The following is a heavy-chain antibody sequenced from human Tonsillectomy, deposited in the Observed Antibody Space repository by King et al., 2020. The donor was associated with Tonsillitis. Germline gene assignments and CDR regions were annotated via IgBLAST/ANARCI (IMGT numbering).Heavy chain of an antibody. Sequence: QLVQSGGGVVQPGGSLRLSCAASGFTFSSYGMNWVRQAPGKGLEWLAFIRYDGSNKYYADSMKGRFTISRDNSKNTLYLQMNSLRAEDTAVYYCAKDLLWFGGLDAMDVWGQGTTVTVSS. CDR1: GFTFSSYG. CDR2: IRYDGSNK. CDR3: AKDLLWFGGLDAMDV. V-gene: IGHV3-30*02. D-gene: IGHD3-10*01. J-gene: IGHJ6*02.